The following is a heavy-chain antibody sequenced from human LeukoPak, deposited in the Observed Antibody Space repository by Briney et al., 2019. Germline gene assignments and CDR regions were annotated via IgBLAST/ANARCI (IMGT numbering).Heavy chain of an antibody. CDR1: GYSISRGYY. V-gene: IGHV4-38-2*01. D-gene: IGHD3-10*01. CDR3: ARAGWIITSGIDY. Sequence: SETLSLTCGVSGYSISRGYYWAWIRQPPGKGLEWIGTIYHIGSTYYTPSLGSRVTISVDTSKNEFSLNLKSVAAADTAVYYCARAGWIITSGIDYWGQGALVTVSS. J-gene: IGHJ4*02. CDR2: IYHIGST.